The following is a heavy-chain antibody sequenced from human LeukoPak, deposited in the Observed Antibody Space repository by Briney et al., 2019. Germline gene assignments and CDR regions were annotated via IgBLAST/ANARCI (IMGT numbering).Heavy chain of an antibody. CDR2: ISSSSSYT. D-gene: IGHD6-13*01. Sequence: PGGSLRLSCAASGFTFSDYYMSWIRQAPGKGLEWVSYISSSSSYTNYADSVKGRFTISRDNAKNSLYLQMNSLRAEDTTMYYCARDILFAAAACDYWGQGTLVTVSS. CDR3: ARDILFAAAACDY. CDR1: GFTFSDYY. J-gene: IGHJ4*02. V-gene: IGHV3-11*05.